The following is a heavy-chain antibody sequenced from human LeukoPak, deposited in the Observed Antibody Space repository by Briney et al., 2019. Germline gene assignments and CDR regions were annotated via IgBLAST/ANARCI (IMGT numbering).Heavy chain of an antibody. CDR3: AKGLYM. J-gene: IGHJ4*02. V-gene: IGHV3-7*04. CDR2: INQDGSQI. D-gene: IGHD2-2*02. Sequence: GGSLRLSCAASGFTFSSSYMSWVRQIPGKGLEWVANINQDGSQIYHVDSVKGRFTISRDNDKNSLYLQMNSLRAEDTAVYYCAKGLYMGGQGTLVTVSS. CDR1: GFTFSSSY.